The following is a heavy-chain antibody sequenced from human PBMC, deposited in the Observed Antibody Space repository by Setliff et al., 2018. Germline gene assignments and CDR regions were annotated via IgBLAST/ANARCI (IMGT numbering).Heavy chain of an antibody. D-gene: IGHD4-4*01. CDR2: MYYSGKT. J-gene: IGHJ5*02. CDR3: SRGPSKVRFDT. Sequence: ASETLSLTCTVSGGYIARSYFYWGWIRQSPGKGLEWIGTMYYSGKTFYMPSLQSRVTISADTSTNQLSLKLSSVTAADTAVYYCSRGPSKVRFDTWGWGIPVTVSS. CDR1: GGYIARSYFY. V-gene: IGHV4-39*01.